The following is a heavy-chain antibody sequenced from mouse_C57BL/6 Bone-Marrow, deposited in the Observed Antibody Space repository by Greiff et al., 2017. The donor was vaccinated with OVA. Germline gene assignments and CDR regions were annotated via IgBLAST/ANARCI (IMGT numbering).Heavy chain of an antibody. D-gene: IGHD5-1*01. J-gene: IGHJ3*01. V-gene: IGHV1-80*01. CDR2: IYPGGGDT. CDR1: GYAFSSYW. Sequence: QVQLKESGAELVKPGASVKISCKASGYAFSSYWMNWVKQRPGKGLEWIGQIYPGGGDTNYNGKFKGKATLTADKSSSTAYMQLSSLTSEDSAVYFCAIRTPFAYWGQGPLVTVSA. CDR3: AIRTPFAY.